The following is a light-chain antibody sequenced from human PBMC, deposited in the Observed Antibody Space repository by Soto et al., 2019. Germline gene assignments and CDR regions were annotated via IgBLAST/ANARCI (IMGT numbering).Light chain of an antibody. V-gene: IGKV3-15*01. J-gene: IGKJ3*01. Sequence: EIVMTQSPSSLSVSPGERATLSCRASQSVTANLAWYQQKPGQAPRLLIYNGVTRATGTPARITGSGSGREYALTINSLQSEDVAMYYCQQYNTWPPFTFGPGTKVELK. CDR1: QSVTAN. CDR2: NGV. CDR3: QQYNTWPPFT.